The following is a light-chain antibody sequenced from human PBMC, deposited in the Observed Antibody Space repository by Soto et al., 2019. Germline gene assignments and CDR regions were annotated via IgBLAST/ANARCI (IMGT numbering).Light chain of an antibody. Sequence: QSVLTQPPSVSGAPGQKVTISCTGSNSNIGAGYDVHWYHKLPGSVPKLLIFANNNRPSGVPDRFSGSKSGTSASLAITGLQAEDEADYYCQSYDSSLSGSVFGGGTKLTVL. CDR2: ANN. CDR1: NSNIGAGYD. J-gene: IGLJ2*01. V-gene: IGLV1-40*01. CDR3: QSYDSSLSGSV.